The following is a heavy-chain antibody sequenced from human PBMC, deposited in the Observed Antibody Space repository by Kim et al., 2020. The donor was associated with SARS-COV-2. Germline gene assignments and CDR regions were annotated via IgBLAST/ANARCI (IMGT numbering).Heavy chain of an antibody. CDR3: ARDPPVTAKTYYGMDV. J-gene: IGHJ6*02. CDR1: GFTFSSYG. CDR2: ISYDGSNK. V-gene: IGHV3-33*05. Sequence: GGSLRLSCAASGFTFSSYGMHWVRQAPGKGLEWVAVISYDGSNKYYADSVKGRFTISRDNSKNTLYLQMNSLRAEDTAVYYCARDPPVTAKTYYGMDVWGQGTTVTVSS. D-gene: IGHD2-21*02.